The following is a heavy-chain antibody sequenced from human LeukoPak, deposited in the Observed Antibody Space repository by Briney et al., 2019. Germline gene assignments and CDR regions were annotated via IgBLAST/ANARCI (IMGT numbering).Heavy chain of an antibody. J-gene: IGHJ5*02. CDR3: ARVRGIAAAGNHWFDP. CDR2: IYYSGST. CDR1: GGSISSYY. D-gene: IGHD6-13*01. Sequence: SETLSLTCTVSGGSISSYYWSWIRKPPGKGLEWIGYIYYSGSTNYNPSLKSRVTISVDTSKNQFSLKLSSVTAADTAVYYCARVRGIAAAGNHWFDPWGQGTLVTVSS. V-gene: IGHV4-59*01.